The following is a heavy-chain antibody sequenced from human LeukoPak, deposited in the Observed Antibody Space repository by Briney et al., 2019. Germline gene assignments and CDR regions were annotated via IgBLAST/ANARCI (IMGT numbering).Heavy chain of an antibody. CDR2: INYNGVIT. CDR1: EFTFSSYV. D-gene: IGHD3-9*01. CDR3: AKLGVRLTSTGRDY. V-gene: IGHV3-23*01. J-gene: IGHJ4*02. Sequence: GESLKISCAASEFTFSSYVMYWVRQAPGKGLEWVAAINYNGVITDYAGSVRGRFTISRDNSKNTLYLQMNSLRGEDTAVYYCAKLGVRLTSTGRDYWGQGTLVTVSS.